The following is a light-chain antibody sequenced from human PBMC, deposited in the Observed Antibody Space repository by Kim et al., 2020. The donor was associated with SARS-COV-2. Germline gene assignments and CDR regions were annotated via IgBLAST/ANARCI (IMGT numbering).Light chain of an antibody. CDR1: QSIGSW. Sequence: SASVGARFTLTCRASQSIGSWLAWYQQKPGKAPNLLIYKASILETGVPSRFSGSESGTEFTLTITSLQPDDFATYYCQQYSNSLYSFGQGTKLEI. J-gene: IGKJ2*03. V-gene: IGKV1-5*03. CDR2: KAS. CDR3: QQYSNSLYS.